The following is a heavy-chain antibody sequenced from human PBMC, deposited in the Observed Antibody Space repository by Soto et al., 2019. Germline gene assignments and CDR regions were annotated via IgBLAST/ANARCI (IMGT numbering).Heavy chain of an antibody. CDR3: ARHDRVGASRAFDI. V-gene: IGHV4-38-2*01. Sequence: SETLSLTCAVSGYSISSGYYWGWIRQPPGKGLEWIGSIYHSGSTYYNPSLKSRVTISVDTSKNQFSLKLSSVAAADTAVYYCARHDRVGASRAFDIWGQGTMVTVSS. CDR2: IYHSGST. J-gene: IGHJ3*02. CDR1: GYSISSGYY. D-gene: IGHD1-26*01.